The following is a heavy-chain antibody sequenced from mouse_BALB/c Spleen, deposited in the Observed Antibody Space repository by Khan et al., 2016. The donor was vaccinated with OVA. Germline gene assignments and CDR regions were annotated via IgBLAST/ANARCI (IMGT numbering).Heavy chain of an antibody. Sequence: QVQLQQSGAELVRPGVSVKISCKGSGYTFTDFTIHWVKQSHALSLEWIGVISTYYGDVTYNQKFKGKATMTVDKSSSTTYMELARLTSEDSAIYDCTGGAGGGRFAYWGQGTLVTVSA. CDR3: TGGAGGGRFAY. CDR1: GYTFTDFT. V-gene: IGHV1S137*01. CDR2: ISTYYGDV. J-gene: IGHJ3*01.